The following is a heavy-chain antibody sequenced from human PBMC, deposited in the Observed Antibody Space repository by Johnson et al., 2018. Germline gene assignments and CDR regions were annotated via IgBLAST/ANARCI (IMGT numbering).Heavy chain of an antibody. D-gene: IGHD3-22*01. CDR3: ARYVSSSGYVHH. V-gene: IGHV4-59*12. CDR1: GGSISGYY. CDR2: IYHSGST. J-gene: IGHJ1*01. Sequence: QVQLQESGPGLVKXSETLSLTCTVSGGSISGYYWRWIRQPPGKRLEWLGYIYHSGSTKYNPSLNSRVTMSVDASKNQCPLQLNSVTAADTAVYYCARYVSSSGYVHHWGQGTLVTVSS.